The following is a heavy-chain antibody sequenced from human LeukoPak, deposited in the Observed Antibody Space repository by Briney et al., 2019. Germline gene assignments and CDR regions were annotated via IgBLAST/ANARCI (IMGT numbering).Heavy chain of an antibody. Sequence: GGHLRLSCSASGFTFSNYDMNWVRQAPGKGREWVLGISGSGGSKNYAKEVKGQFTNSRDNSKNTLYLQMNSLRAEDTAVDYCAKDRSSNYGNWFDPGGQGTLVTVFS. CDR1: GFTFSNYD. CDR3: AKDRSSNYGNWFDP. V-gene: IGHV3-23*01. CDR2: ISGSGGSK. D-gene: IGHD4-11*01. J-gene: IGHJ5*02.